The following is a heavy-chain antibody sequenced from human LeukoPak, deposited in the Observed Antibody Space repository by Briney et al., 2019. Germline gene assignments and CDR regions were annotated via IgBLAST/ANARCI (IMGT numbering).Heavy chain of an antibody. CDR3: ARGSKRYYYDSSGYSLRY. CDR1: GYTFTSYY. V-gene: IGHV1-46*01. Sequence: GASVKVSCKASGYTFTSYYMHWVRQAPGQGLEWMGIINPSGGSTSYAQKFQGRVTMTRDMSTSTVYMELSSVTAADTAVYYCARGSKRYYYDSSGYSLRYWGQGTLVTVSS. D-gene: IGHD3-22*01. CDR2: INPSGGST. J-gene: IGHJ4*02.